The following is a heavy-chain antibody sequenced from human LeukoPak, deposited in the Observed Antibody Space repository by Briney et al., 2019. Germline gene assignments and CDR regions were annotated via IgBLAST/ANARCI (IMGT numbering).Heavy chain of an antibody. CDR2: INPNSGGT. CDR3: ARGSLIKVGATLRPIDY. V-gene: IGHV1-2*02. CDR1: GYTFTGYY. Sequence: RASVKVSCKASGYTFTGYYMHWVRQAPGQGLEWMGWINPNSGGTNYAQKFQGRVTMTRDTSISTAYMELSRLRSDDTAVYYCARGSLIKVGATLRPIDYWGQGTLVTVSS. J-gene: IGHJ4*02. D-gene: IGHD1-26*01.